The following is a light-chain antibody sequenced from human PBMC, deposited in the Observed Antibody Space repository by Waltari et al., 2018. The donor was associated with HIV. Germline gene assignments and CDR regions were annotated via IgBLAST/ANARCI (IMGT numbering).Light chain of an antibody. J-gene: IGKJ1*01. Sequence: DIQMTQSPSTLSAYVGDRVTITCRDCQVISSWLPWYQQKPGKATKLLIYKAYSLESGVPSRFSGSGSGTEFTRTISSLPPDDFATYFCQHPGTFGQGTKVEIK. V-gene: IGKV1-5*03. CDR3: QHPGT. CDR2: KAY. CDR1: QVISSW.